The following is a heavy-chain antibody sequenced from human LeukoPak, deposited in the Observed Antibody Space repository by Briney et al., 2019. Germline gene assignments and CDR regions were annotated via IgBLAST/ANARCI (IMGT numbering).Heavy chain of an antibody. J-gene: IGHJ4*02. D-gene: IGHD1-14*01. CDR1: GGSMSTYY. CDR2: IYYTGST. CDR3: AGMRITTPTVRTLDY. V-gene: IGHV4-59*01. Sequence: SETLSLTCTVSGGSMSTYYWTWIRQPPGNGLEWIGFIYYTGSTNYNPSLKSRVTISVDTSKNQFSLKLGSVTAADTAVYYCAGMRITTPTVRTLDYWGQGTLVTVSS.